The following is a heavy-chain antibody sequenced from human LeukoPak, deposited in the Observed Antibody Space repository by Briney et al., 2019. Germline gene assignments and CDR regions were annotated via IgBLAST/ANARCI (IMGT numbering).Heavy chain of an antibody. CDR1: GYTLTELS. CDR2: FDPEDGGT. V-gene: IGHV1-24*01. D-gene: IGHD3-3*01. Sequence: ASVKVSCKVSGYTLTELSMHWVRQAPGKGLEWMGGFDPEDGGTIYAQKFQGRVTMTEDTSTDTAYMELSSLRSEDTAVYYCATGLRRDFGVVKNFDYWGQGTLVTVSS. J-gene: IGHJ4*02. CDR3: ATGLRRDFGVVKNFDY.